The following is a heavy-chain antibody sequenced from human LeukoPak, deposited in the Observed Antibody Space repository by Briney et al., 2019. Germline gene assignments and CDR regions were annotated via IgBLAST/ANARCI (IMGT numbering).Heavy chain of an antibody. CDR2: ISAHNGNT. Sequence: ASVKVSCKASGYTFTSYGISWVRQAPGQGLEWMGWISAHNGNTNYAQKLQGRVTMTTDTSTSTAYMELRSLRSDDTAVYYCARDAGDILTGYYWFPFDYWGQGTLVTVSS. CDR1: GYTFTSYG. V-gene: IGHV1-18*01. D-gene: IGHD3-9*01. J-gene: IGHJ4*02. CDR3: ARDAGDILTGYYWFPFDY.